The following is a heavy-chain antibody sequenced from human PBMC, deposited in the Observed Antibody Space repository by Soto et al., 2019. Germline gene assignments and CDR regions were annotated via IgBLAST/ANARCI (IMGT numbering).Heavy chain of an antibody. CDR2: MNPNSGNT. V-gene: IGHV1-8*01. CDR1: GYSFTSYD. J-gene: IGHJ4*02. CDR3: ARGEWELTW. D-gene: IGHD1-26*01. Sequence: QVQLVQSGAEVKKPGASVKVSCKASGYSFTSYDINWVRQATGQGLEWMGWMNPNSGNTGYAQKFQGRVTLTRDTSMSTAYMKLSSLKFEDTAVYFCARGEWELTWWGQGTLVTVSS.